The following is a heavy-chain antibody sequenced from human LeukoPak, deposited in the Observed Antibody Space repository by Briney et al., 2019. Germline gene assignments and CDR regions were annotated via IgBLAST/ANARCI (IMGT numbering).Heavy chain of an antibody. V-gene: IGHV1-69*13. Sequence: SVKVSYKASGGTFSSYAISWVRQAPGQGLEWMGGIIPIFGTANYAQKFQGRVTITADESTSTAYMELSSLRSEDTAVYYCARDHMDTAMVRAQGYFDYWGQGTLVTVSS. J-gene: IGHJ4*02. CDR2: IIPIFGTA. CDR1: GGTFSSYA. D-gene: IGHD5-18*01. CDR3: ARDHMDTAMVRAQGYFDY.